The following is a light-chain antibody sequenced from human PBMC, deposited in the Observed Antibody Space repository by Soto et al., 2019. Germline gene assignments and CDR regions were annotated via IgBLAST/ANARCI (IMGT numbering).Light chain of an antibody. CDR2: WAS. J-gene: IGKJ2*01. CDR3: QQYYSTPPT. CDR1: QSVLLSSNNKNY. Sequence: DIVMTQSPDSLAVSLGERATINCKSSQSVLLSSNNKNYLAWYQQKPGQPPKLLIYWASTRESGVPDRFSGSGSGKAFTLTISSLQAEDVAVYYCQQYYSTPPTFGQGTMLEIK. V-gene: IGKV4-1*01.